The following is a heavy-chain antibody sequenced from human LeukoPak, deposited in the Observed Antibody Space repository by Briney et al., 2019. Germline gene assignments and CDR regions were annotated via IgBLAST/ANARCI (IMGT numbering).Heavy chain of an antibody. CDR3: ARNLVQLERRFDY. CDR2: IYYGGSA. CDR1: GGSISSSIYY. Sequence: SETLSLTCTVFGGSISSSIYYWGWIRQPPGKGLEWIGSIYYGGSAYYNPSLKSRVTISVDTSKDQFSLKLSSVTAADTAVYYCARNLVQLERRFDYWGQGTLVTVSS. D-gene: IGHD1-1*01. V-gene: IGHV4-39*01. J-gene: IGHJ4*02.